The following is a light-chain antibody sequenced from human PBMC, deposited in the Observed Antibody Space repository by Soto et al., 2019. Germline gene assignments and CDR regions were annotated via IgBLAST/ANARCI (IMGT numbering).Light chain of an antibody. CDR1: SSDVGGYNY. V-gene: IGLV2-8*01. CDR3: SSKAGSKTVV. J-gene: IGLJ2*01. Sequence: QSALTQPPSASGSPGQAVTISCTGTSSDVGGYNYVSWYQQHPGKAPKLMIYEVSKRPSGVPDRFSGSKSGNPASLTVSGLQAEDEADYYCSSKAGSKTVVLGGGTQRTV. CDR2: EVS.